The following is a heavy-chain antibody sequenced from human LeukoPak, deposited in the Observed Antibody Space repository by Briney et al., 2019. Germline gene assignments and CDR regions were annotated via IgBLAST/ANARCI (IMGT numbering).Heavy chain of an antibody. CDR1: GYTFTRYG. Sequence: VASVKVSCKASGYTFTRYGISWVRQAPGQGLVWMGGIIPIFGTANYAQKFQGRVTITADESTSTAYMELSSLRSEDTAVYYCARDLFPYDSSPDIYYYYMDVWGKGTTVTISS. V-gene: IGHV1-69*13. CDR3: ARDLFPYDSSPDIYYYYMDV. D-gene: IGHD3-22*01. J-gene: IGHJ6*03. CDR2: IIPIFGTA.